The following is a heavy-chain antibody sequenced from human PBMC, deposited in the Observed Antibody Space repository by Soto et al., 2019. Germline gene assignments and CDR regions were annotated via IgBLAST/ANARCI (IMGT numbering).Heavy chain of an antibody. Sequence: KISCKGSGYSFASFWISWVRQAPGQGLEWMGWITTDKGKTTYAQKFQGRVTMTTDTSTSTAYMELRSLRSDDTAVYYCARESRFLEWLSLNWFDPWGQGTLVTVSS. J-gene: IGHJ5*02. V-gene: IGHV1-18*04. D-gene: IGHD3-3*01. CDR2: ITTDKGKT. CDR1: GYSFASFW. CDR3: ARESRFLEWLSLNWFDP.